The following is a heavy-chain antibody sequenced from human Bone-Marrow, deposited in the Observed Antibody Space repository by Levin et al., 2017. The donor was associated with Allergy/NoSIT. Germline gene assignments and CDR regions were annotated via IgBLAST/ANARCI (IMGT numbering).Heavy chain of an antibody. D-gene: IGHD1-1*01. CDR2: IKQDGSEK. CDR3: ARVGALALERRTPFDD. J-gene: IGHJ4*02. V-gene: IGHV3-7*05. CDR1: GFTFDDYW. Sequence: GESLKISCAASGFTFDDYWMTWVRQAPGKGLEWVANIKQDGSEKVYVASVKDRFTISRDNAQKSVFLQMNSLRLEDTAVYYCARVGALALERRTPFDDWGQGTLVTVSS.